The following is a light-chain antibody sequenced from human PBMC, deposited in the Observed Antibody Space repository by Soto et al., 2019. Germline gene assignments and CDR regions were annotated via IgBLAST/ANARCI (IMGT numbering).Light chain of an antibody. CDR1: QRITTY. J-gene: IGKJ2*01. CDR2: TSG. Sequence: QMTQSPSSLSASVGDRVTITCRASQRITTYLNWYQQKPGNAPKLLITTSGTLQRGVPSRFSGSGSGTDFTLTITSLQREDFATYFCQQTYSTPYTFGQGTKLEIK. V-gene: IGKV1-39*01. CDR3: QQTYSTPYT.